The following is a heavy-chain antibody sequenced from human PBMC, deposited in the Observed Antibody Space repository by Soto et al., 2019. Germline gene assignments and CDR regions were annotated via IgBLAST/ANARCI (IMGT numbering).Heavy chain of an antibody. J-gene: IGHJ6*02. CDR3: ANVFTDTGGCYSYSIDV. Sequence: GGSLRLSCAASGFTFSSYAMGCVRQASGKGLDWVSVISGSGGITYSADSVKGLFTISRDNSKNILYLQMNSLRAEDTAVYYCANVFTDTGGCYSYSIDVWGQGTVVTVSS. CDR2: ISGSGGIT. D-gene: IGHD5-18*01. CDR1: GFTFSSYA. V-gene: IGHV3-23*01.